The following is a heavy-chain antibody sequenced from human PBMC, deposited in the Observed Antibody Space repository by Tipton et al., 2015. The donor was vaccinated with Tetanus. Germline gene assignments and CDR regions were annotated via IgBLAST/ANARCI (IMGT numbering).Heavy chain of an antibody. CDR2: INPNSGGT. CDR1: GYTFTGYY. J-gene: IGHJ6*02. Sequence: QLVQSGAEVKKPGASVKVSCKASGYTFTGYYMHWVRQAPGQGLEWMGWINPNSGGTNYAQEFQGRVTMTRDTSISTAYMELSRLRSDDTAVYYGARAVQVPAGSPRIYYYYGMDVWGQGTTVTVSS. D-gene: IGHD2-2*01. CDR3: ARAVQVPAGSPRIYYYYGMDV. V-gene: IGHV1-2*02.